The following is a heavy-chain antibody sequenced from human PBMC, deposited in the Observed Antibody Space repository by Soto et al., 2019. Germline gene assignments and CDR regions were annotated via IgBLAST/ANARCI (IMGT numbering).Heavy chain of an antibody. CDR1: GGSISDNDYY. D-gene: IGHD3-16*01. Sequence: SETLSLTCTVSGGSISDNDYYWSWIRQPPGKGLEWIGTISHTGTAYYNPSLESRVAVSVGTSENQFSLNLSSVTAADTAVYYCARLAHDFNCFNVYGDDAFALWGQGTMVTVSS. J-gene: IGHJ3*01. CDR2: ISHTGTA. V-gene: IGHV4-39*01. CDR3: ARLAHDFNCFNVYGDDAFAL.